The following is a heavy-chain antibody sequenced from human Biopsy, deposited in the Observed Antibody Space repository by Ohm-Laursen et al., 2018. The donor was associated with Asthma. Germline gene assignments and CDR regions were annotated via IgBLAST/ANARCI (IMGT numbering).Heavy chain of an antibody. CDR3: ARHDHRWDTYADF. D-gene: IGHD2-2*01. CDR2: MYCGETT. CDR1: GASITSSAYY. J-gene: IGHJ4*02. Sequence: SQTLSLTCTVSGASITSSAYYWGWIRQPPGKGLEWIGSMYCGETTCYSPSLKSRVTISVDTSKNQFSLIRSSVTAADTAVYYCARHDHRWDTYADFWGQGTLVTVSS. V-gene: IGHV4-39*01.